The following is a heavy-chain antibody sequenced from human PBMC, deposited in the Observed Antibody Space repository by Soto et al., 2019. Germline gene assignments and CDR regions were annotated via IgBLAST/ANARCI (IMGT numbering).Heavy chain of an antibody. CDR3: ARGIATGQHDP. J-gene: IGHJ5*02. D-gene: IGHD2-15*01. Sequence: QVQLVQSGAEVKKPGASVKISCKASGYTFTRYTMNWVRQAPGQRLEWMGWINPDNGNTKSSQKFQDRVIITRDTSASTAYMDLSSLRSEDTAVYYCARGIATGQHDPWGQGTLVTVSS. CDR1: GYTFTRYT. V-gene: IGHV1-3*01. CDR2: INPDNGNT.